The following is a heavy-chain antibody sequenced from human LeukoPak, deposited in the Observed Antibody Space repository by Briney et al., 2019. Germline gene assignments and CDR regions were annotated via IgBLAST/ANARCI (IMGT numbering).Heavy chain of an antibody. CDR2: MNPNSGNT. J-gene: IGHJ4*02. CDR3: AKNYDFLTGYAN. Sequence: GASVKVSCKASGYSFTSYGFNWVRQATGQGLEWMGWMNPNSGNTRYAQKFQGRVTMTRNTSISTAYMELSSLRSEDTAVYYCAKNYDFLTGYANWGQGTLVTVSS. D-gene: IGHD3-9*01. V-gene: IGHV1-8*02. CDR1: GYSFTSYG.